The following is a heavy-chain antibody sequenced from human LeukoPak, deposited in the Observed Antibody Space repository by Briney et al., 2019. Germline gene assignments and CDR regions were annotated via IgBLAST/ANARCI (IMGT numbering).Heavy chain of an antibody. J-gene: IGHJ4*02. V-gene: IGHV3-30-3*01. D-gene: IGHD3-3*01. CDR2: ISYDGSNK. CDR1: GFTFSSYA. Sequence: RGSLRLSCAASGFTFSSYAMHWVRQAPGKGLEWVAVISYDGSNKYYADSVKGRFTISRDNSKNTLYLQMNSLRAEDTAVYYCARALYDFWSGYPNGPSYWGQGTLVTVSS. CDR3: ARALYDFWSGYPNGPSY.